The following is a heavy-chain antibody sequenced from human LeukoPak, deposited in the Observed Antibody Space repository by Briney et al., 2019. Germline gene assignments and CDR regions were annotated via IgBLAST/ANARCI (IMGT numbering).Heavy chain of an antibody. J-gene: IGHJ3*02. CDR3: ARQDTARDAFDI. V-gene: IGHV1-3*01. Sequence: ASVKVSCKASGYTFTSYAMHWVRQAPGQRLERMGWINAGNGNTKYSQKFQGRVTITRDTSASTAYMELSSLRSEDTAVYYCARQDTARDAFDIWGQGTMVTVSS. CDR2: INAGNGNT. CDR1: GYTFTSYA. D-gene: IGHD6-6*01.